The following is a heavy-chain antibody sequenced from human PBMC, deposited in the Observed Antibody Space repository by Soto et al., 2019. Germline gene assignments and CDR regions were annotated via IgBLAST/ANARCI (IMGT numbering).Heavy chain of an antibody. Sequence: SVKVSCKASGGAFSSYAISWVRQAPGQGLEWMGGIIPIFGTANYAQKFQGRVTITADESTSTAYMELSSLRSEDTAVYYCARDGPSYSGYDSAYYFDYWGQGTLVTVSS. D-gene: IGHD5-12*01. V-gene: IGHV1-69*13. CDR2: IIPIFGTA. CDR3: ARDGPSYSGYDSAYYFDY. J-gene: IGHJ4*02. CDR1: GGAFSSYA.